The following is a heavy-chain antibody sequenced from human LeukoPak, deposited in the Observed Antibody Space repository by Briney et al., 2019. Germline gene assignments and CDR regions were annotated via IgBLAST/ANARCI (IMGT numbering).Heavy chain of an antibody. V-gene: IGHV3-7*01. Sequence: GGSLRLSCAASGFNFKSFWLNWVRQVPGKGLEWVANINNDGSDKYYVDSVKGRFTISRDNAKNSLYLEVHSLRAEDMAVYYCARASSSWYGVKGTFDYWGQGTLVTVSS. CDR2: INNDGSDK. CDR1: GFNFKSFW. CDR3: ARASSSWYGVKGTFDY. D-gene: IGHD6-13*01. J-gene: IGHJ4*02.